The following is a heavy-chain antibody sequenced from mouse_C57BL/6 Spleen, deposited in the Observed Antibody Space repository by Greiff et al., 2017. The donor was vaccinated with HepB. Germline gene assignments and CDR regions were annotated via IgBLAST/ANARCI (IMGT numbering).Heavy chain of an antibody. CDR1: GYSFTDYN. V-gene: IGHV1-39*01. CDR3: ASLAQATGFAY. Sequence: EVHLVESGPELVKPGASVKISCKASGYSFTDYNMNWVKQSNGKSLEWIGVINPNYGTTSYNQKFKGKATLTVDQSSSTAFMQLNSLTSEDSAVYYCASLAQATGFAYWGQGTLVTVSA. J-gene: IGHJ3*01. D-gene: IGHD3-2*02. CDR2: INPNYGTT.